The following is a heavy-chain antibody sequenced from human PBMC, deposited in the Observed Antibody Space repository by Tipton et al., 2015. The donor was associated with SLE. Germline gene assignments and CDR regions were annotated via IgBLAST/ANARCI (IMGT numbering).Heavy chain of an antibody. CDR3: AMRVVSLYYYGMDV. D-gene: IGHD3-3*01. CDR2: ISAYNGNT. CDR1: GYTFTSYG. J-gene: IGHJ6*02. Sequence: QVQLVQSGPEVKKPGALVKVSCKASGYTFTSYGISWVRQAPGQGLEWMGWISAYNGNTNYAQKLQGRATMTTDTSTSTAYMELRSLRSDDTAVYYCAMRVVSLYYYGMDVWGQGTTVTVSS. V-gene: IGHV1-18*01.